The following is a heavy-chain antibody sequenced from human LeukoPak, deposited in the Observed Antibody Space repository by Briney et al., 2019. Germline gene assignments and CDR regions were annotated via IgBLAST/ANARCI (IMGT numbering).Heavy chain of an antibody. CDR2: INPNSGGT. CDR3: ARGIVVVPAAILKSHDY. D-gene: IGHD2-2*02. J-gene: IGHJ4*02. Sequence: ASVKVSCKASGYTFTGYYMHWVRQAPGQGLEWMGWINPNSGGTNYAQKFQGRVTMTRGTSISTAYMELSRLRSDDTAVYYCARGIVVVPAAILKSHDYWGQGTLVTVSS. CDR1: GYTFTGYY. V-gene: IGHV1-2*02.